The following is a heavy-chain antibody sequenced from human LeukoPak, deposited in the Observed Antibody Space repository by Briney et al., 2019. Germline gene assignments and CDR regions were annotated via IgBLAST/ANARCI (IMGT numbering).Heavy chain of an antibody. CDR2: INQDGSAE. V-gene: IGHV3-7*03. CDR3: AVGIAVAGTDY. D-gene: IGHD6-19*01. J-gene: IGHJ4*02. Sequence: GGSLRLSCAASGFTFSTYSMSWVRQAPGKGLDWVASINQDGSAEYYVDSVKGRFTISRHNSKNTLYLQMNSLRAEDTAVYYCAVGIAVAGTDYWGQGTLVTVSS. CDR1: GFTFSTYS.